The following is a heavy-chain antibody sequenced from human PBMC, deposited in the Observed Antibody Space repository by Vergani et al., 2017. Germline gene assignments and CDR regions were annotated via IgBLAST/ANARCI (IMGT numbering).Heavy chain of an antibody. D-gene: IGHD7-27*01. CDR1: GFTFSSYG. CDR3: ARVELGDHFFDI. CDR2: IWYDGSNK. V-gene: IGHV3-33*01. J-gene: IGHJ3*02. Sequence: QVQLVESGGGVVQPGRSLRLSCAASGFTFSSYGMHWVRQAPGKGLEWVAVIWYDGSNKYYADSVKGRFTISRDNSKNTLYLQMNSLRAEDTAVYYCARVELGDHFFDIWGQGTMVTVSS.